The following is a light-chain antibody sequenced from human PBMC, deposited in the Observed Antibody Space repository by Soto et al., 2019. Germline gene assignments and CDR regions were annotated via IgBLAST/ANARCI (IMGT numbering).Light chain of an antibody. CDR1: SSDVAIYNL. J-gene: IGLJ3*02. V-gene: IGLV2-23*02. Sequence: QSAPIQPASVSGSPGQSVTISCTGTSSDVAIYNLVSWYQQYPGKAPKLILYEVSKWPSGISHRFSGSKSGTTASLTISGLQAEDEADYYCCAYAGSRTWVFGGGTKLTVL. CDR3: CAYAGSRTWV. CDR2: EVS.